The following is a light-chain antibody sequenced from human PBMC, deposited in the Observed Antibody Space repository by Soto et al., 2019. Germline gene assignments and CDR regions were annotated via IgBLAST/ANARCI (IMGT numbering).Light chain of an antibody. CDR3: QQYNNWPPIT. CDR2: GAS. CDR1: QSVFNNH. J-gene: IGKJ5*01. Sequence: EIVLTQSPGTLSLSPGERATLSCRASQSVFNNHIGWYQQKPGQAPRRLIFGASFRATGIPDRFSGSGSGTDFTLTISSLQSEDFAVYYCQQYNNWPPITFGQGTRLEIK. V-gene: IGKV3-20*01.